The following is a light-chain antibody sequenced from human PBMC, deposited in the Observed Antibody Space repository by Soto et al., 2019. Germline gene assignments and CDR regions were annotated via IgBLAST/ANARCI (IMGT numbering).Light chain of an antibody. J-gene: IGLJ3*02. V-gene: IGLV2-8*01. CDR2: EVT. Sequence: QSVLTQPPSASGSPGQSVTISCTGTSSDVGNYNYVSWYQQHPGKAPKLMIYEVTKRPSGVPDRFSGSKSGNTASLTVSGLQAEDEADYYCSSYSSVTTLGVFGGGTKLTVL. CDR3: SSYSSVTTLGV. CDR1: SSDVGNYNY.